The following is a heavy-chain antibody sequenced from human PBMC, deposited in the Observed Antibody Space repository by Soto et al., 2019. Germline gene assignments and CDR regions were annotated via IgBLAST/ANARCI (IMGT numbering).Heavy chain of an antibody. CDR2: INPNSGGT. J-gene: IGHJ6*04. D-gene: IGHD3-3*01. Sequence: ASVKVSCKASGYTFTGYYMHWVRQAPGQGLEWMGWINPNSGGTNYAQKFQGWVTMTRNTSISTAYMELSSLRSEDTAVYYCARGPRLRFLEWFRADYVMDVWGKGTTVIVSS. CDR3: ARGPRLRFLEWFRADYVMDV. V-gene: IGHV1-2*04. CDR1: GYTFTGYY.